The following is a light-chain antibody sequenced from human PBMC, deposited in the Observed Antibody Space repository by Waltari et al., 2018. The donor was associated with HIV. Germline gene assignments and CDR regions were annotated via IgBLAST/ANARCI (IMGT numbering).Light chain of an antibody. CDR3: ATWDDRRRGGI. J-gene: IGLJ2*01. CDR1: NSNIGANY. V-gene: IGLV1-47*01. CDR2: RST. Sequence: QSVLTQPPSASGTPGQRVTISCSGSNSNIGANYVFWYQQIPGTAPRLLIYRSTRRPSGIPDRFSGAKSCTSASLAIMGLRSEDEAEYFCATWDDRRRGGIFGGGTKLTVL.